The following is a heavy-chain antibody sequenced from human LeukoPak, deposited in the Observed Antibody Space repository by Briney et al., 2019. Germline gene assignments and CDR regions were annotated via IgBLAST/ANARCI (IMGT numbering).Heavy chain of an antibody. D-gene: IGHD2-2*02. J-gene: IGHJ4*02. CDR2: INHSGST. CDR3: AREPGYCNSTSCYTLDY. V-gene: IGHV4-34*01. CDR1: GGSFSGYY. Sequence: SETLSLTCAVYGGSFSGYYWSWIRQPSGKGLEWIGEINHSGSTNYNPSLKSRVTISVDTSKNQFSLKLSSVTAADTAVYYCAREPGYCNSTSCYTLDYWGQGTLVTVSS.